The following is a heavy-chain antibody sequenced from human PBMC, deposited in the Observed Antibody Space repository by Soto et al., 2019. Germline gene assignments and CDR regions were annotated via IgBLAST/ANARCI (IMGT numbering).Heavy chain of an antibody. CDR1: GGTFSSYA. CDR3: ARIKIFGVVTNALDI. D-gene: IGHD3-3*01. V-gene: IGHV1-69*13. J-gene: IGHJ3*02. CDR2: IIPIFGTA. Sequence: SVKVSCKASGGTFSSYAISWVRQAPGQGLEWMGGIIPIFGTANYAQKFQGRVTITADESTSTAYMELSSLRSEDTALYYCARIKIFGVVTNALDIWGQGTMVTVSS.